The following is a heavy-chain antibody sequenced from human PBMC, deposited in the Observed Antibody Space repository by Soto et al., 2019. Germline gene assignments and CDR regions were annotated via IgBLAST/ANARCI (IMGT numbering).Heavy chain of an antibody. V-gene: IGHV4-34*01. D-gene: IGHD6-13*01. CDR2: INHSGST. CDR1: GGSFSGYY. CDR3: ARGRVNSSSWYAY. Sequence: QVQLQQWGAGLLKPSETLSLTCAVYGGSFSGYYWSWIRQPPGNGLEWIGEINHSGSTNYNPSLKSRVTISVDTSKNQFSLKLSSVTAADTAVYYCARGRVNSSSWYAYWGQGTLVTVSS. J-gene: IGHJ4*02.